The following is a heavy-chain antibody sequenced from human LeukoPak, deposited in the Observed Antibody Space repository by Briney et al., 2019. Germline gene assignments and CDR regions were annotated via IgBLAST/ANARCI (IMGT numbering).Heavy chain of an antibody. Sequence: SETLSLTCAVYGGSFSGYYWSWIRQPPGKGLEWIGEINHSGSTNYNPSLKSRVTISVDTSKNQFSLKLSSVTAADTAVYYCARQKWDRLTYYYYGMDVWGQGTTVTVSS. D-gene: IGHD1-26*01. CDR2: INHSGST. CDR1: GGSFSGYY. J-gene: IGHJ6*02. V-gene: IGHV4-34*01. CDR3: ARQKWDRLTYYYYGMDV.